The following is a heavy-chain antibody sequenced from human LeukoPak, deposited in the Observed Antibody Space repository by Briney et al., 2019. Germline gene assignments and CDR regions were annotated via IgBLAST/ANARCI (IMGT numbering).Heavy chain of an antibody. J-gene: IGHJ5*02. CDR1: GGSISSSSYY. D-gene: IGHD2-8*01. CDR2: IYYSGST. CDR3: ARHSKSRGYCTNGVCYTSWFDP. Sequence: SETLSLTCTVSGGSISSSSYYWGWIRRPPGKGLEWIGSIYYSGSTYYNPSLKSRVTISVDTSKNQFSLKLSSVTAADTAVYYCARHSKSRGYCTNGVCYTSWFDPWGQGTLVTVSS. V-gene: IGHV4-39*01.